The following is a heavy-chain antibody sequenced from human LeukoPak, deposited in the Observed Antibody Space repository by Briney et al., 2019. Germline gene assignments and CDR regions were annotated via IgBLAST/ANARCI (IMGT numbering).Heavy chain of an antibody. Sequence: GASVKLSCKASGYIFTTYYIHWVRQAPGQGLEWMGIINPTGGSTNYAQKFQGRVTMTRDTSTSTVFMEMNSLRSEDTAVYYCALYSSTWYWGQGTLVTVSS. CDR2: INPTGGST. CDR1: GYIFTTYY. J-gene: IGHJ4*02. CDR3: ALYSSTWY. V-gene: IGHV1-46*01. D-gene: IGHD6-13*01.